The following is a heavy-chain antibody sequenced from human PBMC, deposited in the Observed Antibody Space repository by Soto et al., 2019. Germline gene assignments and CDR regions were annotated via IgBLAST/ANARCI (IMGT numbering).Heavy chain of an antibody. D-gene: IGHD5-18*01. V-gene: IGHV5-51*01. CDR1: GYNFANYL. CDR2: IYPRDSDT. CDR3: AREDRAHDLPFDP. Sequence: GESLKISCEGSGYNFANYLIVWVRLMPGKGLEWIGIIYPRDSDTTYNPSFEGQVAMSVDRSLNTAYLQWSSLKASDSGIYYCAREDRAHDLPFDPWGQGILVTVSS. J-gene: IGHJ5*02.